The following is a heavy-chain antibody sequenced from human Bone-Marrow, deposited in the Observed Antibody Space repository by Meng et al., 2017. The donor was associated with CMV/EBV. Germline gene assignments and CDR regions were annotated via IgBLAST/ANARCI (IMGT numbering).Heavy chain of an antibody. D-gene: IGHD1-26*01. CDR1: RFTFSTYS. J-gene: IGHJ4*02. Sequence: GSLSLTCAASRFTFSTYSMKWVRQAPGKGLEWVSYISSSSSTMYYADSVKGRFTISRDNAKNSLYLQMNSLRAEDTAVYYCASIPIVGATIDYWGQGTLVTVSS. CDR3: ASIPIVGATIDY. V-gene: IGHV3-48*04. CDR2: ISSSSSTM.